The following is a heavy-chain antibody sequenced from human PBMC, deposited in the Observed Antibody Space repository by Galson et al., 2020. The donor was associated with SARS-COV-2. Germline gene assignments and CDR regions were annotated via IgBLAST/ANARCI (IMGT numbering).Heavy chain of an antibody. CDR3: ARLVYDHGDFQPFEY. Sequence: SETLSLTCTVSGGSINSSTYYWGWIRQPPGKGLEWIGCIYYSGSTYYNPSLKSRVTISVDTSKNQFSLKLSSVTAADTAVYYCARLVYDHGDFQPFEYGGQGTLVTVSS. J-gene: IGHJ4*02. CDR1: GGSINSSTYY. D-gene: IGHD4-17*01. V-gene: IGHV4-39*01. CDR2: IYYSGST.